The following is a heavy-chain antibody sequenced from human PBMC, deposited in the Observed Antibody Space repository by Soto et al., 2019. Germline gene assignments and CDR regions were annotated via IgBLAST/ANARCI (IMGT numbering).Heavy chain of an antibody. CDR3: ARGRVSARRYYYYYYMDV. Sequence: GASVKVSCKASGYTFTSYDINRVRQATGQGLEWMGLLNPNSGNTGYAQKFQGRVTMTRNTSISTAYMELSSLRSEDTAVFYCARGRVSARRYYYYYYMDVWGKGTTVTVSS. V-gene: IGHV1-8*01. CDR2: LNPNSGNT. D-gene: IGHD6-6*01. CDR1: GYTFTSYD. J-gene: IGHJ6*03.